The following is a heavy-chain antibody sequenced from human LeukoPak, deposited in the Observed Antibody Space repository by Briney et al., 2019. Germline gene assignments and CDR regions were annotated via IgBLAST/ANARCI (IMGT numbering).Heavy chain of an antibody. D-gene: IGHD1-7*01. CDR3: ARGDNWNYLRTFDY. CDR1: GGTFSSYA. CDR2: IIPIFGTA. Sequence: GASVKVSCKASGGTFSSYAISWVRQAPGQGLEWMGGIIPIFGTANYAQKFQGRVTITADESTSTTYMELRSLRSDDTAVYYCARGDNWNYLRTFDYWGQGTLVTVSS. J-gene: IGHJ4*02. V-gene: IGHV1-69*13.